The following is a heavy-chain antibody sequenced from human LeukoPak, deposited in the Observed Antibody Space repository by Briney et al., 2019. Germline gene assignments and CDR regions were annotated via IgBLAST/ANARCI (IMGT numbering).Heavy chain of an antibody. J-gene: IGHJ4*02. CDR3: ARDLADILTGIYSPRVDY. Sequence: ASVKVSCKASGYTFTGYYMHWVRQAPGQGLEWMGWINPNSGGTNHAQKFQGRVTMTRDTSISTAYMELSRLRSDDTAVYYCARDLADILTGIYSPRVDYWGQGTLVTVSS. D-gene: IGHD3-9*01. CDR1: GYTFTGYY. CDR2: INPNSGGT. V-gene: IGHV1-2*02.